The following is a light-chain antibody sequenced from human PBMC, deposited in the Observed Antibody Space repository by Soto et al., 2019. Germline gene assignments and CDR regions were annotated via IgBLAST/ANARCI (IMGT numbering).Light chain of an antibody. CDR2: NAL. CDR1: QSVGTN. Sequence: LMTQSPATLSVSPGERATLSCRASQSVGTNVAWYQQKPGQAPRLLIYNALTRATGIPARFSGSGSGTEFTLTISSLQSEDFAFYYCQQCNNWIRKFGQGTKVDIK. CDR3: QQCNNWIRK. V-gene: IGKV3-15*01. J-gene: IGKJ1*01.